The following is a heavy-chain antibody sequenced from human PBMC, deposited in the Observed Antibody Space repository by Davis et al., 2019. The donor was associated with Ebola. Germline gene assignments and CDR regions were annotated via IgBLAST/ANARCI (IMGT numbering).Heavy chain of an antibody. Sequence: SETLSLTCAVYGGSFSGYYWSWIRQPPGKGLEWIGEIYHSGSTNYNPSLKSRVVMSVDTSKNQFSLKLSSVTAADTAVYYCARRKGQWLVLDYWGQGTLVTVSS. CDR1: GGSFSGYY. D-gene: IGHD6-19*01. CDR2: IYHSGST. CDR3: ARRKGQWLVLDY. V-gene: IGHV4-34*01. J-gene: IGHJ4*02.